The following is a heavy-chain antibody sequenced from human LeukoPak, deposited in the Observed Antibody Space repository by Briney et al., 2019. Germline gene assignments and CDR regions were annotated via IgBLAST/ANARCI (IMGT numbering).Heavy chain of an antibody. CDR1: GFTFGDDA. CDR3: SRYGGNGPDY. J-gene: IGHJ4*02. CDR2: IRGKAYGGTT. D-gene: IGHD4-23*01. Sequence: GGSLRLSCTASGFTFGDDAVSWFRQAPGKGLEWAGFIRGKAYGGTTEYAASVKGRLTISRDDSKSIAYLQMNSLRTEDTAVYYCSRYGGNGPDYWGQGTLVTVSS. V-gene: IGHV3-49*03.